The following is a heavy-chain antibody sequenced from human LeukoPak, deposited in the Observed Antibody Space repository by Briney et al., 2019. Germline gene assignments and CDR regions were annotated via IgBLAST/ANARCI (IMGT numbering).Heavy chain of an antibody. D-gene: IGHD3-22*01. CDR1: GLTFSTYW. J-gene: IGHJ4*02. CDR3: AGRYDSSGYPLH. CDR2: IGGDGDRK. V-gene: IGHV3-7*03. Sequence: GGSLRLSCAASGLTFSTYWMTWVRQAPGKGLEWLANIGGDGDRKFYVDSVKGRFTISRDNAENSLYLQMNSLRAEDTAVYYCAGRYDSSGYPLHWGQGTLVTVSS.